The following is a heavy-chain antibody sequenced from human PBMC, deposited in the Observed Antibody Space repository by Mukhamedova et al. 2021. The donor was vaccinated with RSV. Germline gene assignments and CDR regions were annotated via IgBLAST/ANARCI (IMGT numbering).Heavy chain of an antibody. CDR3: ASYYYDSSGYNALQFDY. J-gene: IGHJ4*02. V-gene: IGHV4-39*01. CDR2: IYYSGST. Sequence: IRQPPGKGLEWIGSIYYSGSTYYNPSLKSRVTISVDTSKNQFSLKLSSVTAADTAVYYCASYYYDSSGYNALQFDYWGQGTLVTV. D-gene: IGHD3-22*01.